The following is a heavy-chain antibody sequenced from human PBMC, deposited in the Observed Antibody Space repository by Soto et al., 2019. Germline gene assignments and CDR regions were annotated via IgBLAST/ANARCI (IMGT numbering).Heavy chain of an antibody. Sequence: QVTLKESGPVLVKPTETLTLTCAVSGFSLSNGRLGVSWIRQPPGKALEWLAHIFSNDEKSYTTSLKRRLTISKDTSKSQVVLIATNMDPVDTATYYCARTDTYYDLRGPYYVFDYWGQGTLVTVSS. J-gene: IGHJ4*02. V-gene: IGHV2-26*01. CDR1: GFSLSNGRLG. CDR2: IFSNDEK. D-gene: IGHD3-3*01. CDR3: ARTDTYYDLRGPYYVFDY.